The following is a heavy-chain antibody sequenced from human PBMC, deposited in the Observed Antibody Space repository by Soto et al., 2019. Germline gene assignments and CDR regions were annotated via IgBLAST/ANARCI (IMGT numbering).Heavy chain of an antibody. D-gene: IGHD3-10*01. CDR3: ADFTMVRGVITDY. CDR1: GGSFSGYY. CDR2: INHSGST. V-gene: IGHV4-34*01. J-gene: IGHJ4*02. Sequence: SETLSLTCAVYGGSFSGYYWSWIRQPPGKGLEWIGEINHSGSTNYNPSLKSRVIISVDTSKNQFSLKLSSVTAADTAVYYCADFTMVRGVITDYWGQGTLVTVSS.